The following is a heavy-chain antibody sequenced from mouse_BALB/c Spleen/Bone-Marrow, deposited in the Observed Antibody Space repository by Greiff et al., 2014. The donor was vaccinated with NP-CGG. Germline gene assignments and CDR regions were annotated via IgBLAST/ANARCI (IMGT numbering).Heavy chain of an antibody. V-gene: IGHV1-69*02. CDR2: IYPSDSYT. Sequence: QVQLQQSGAELVRPGASVKLSCKASGYTFTSYWINWVKQRPGQGLEWIGNIYPSDSYTNYNQKFKDKATLTVDKSSSTAYMQLSSPTSEDSAVYYCTRDYGNYERYFDYWGQGTTLTVSS. D-gene: IGHD2-1*01. J-gene: IGHJ2*01. CDR1: GYTFTSYW. CDR3: TRDYGNYERYFDY.